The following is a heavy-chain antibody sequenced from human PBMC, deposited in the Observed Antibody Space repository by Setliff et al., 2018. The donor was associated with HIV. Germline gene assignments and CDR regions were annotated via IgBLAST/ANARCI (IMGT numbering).Heavy chain of an antibody. CDR2: IFYSGST. V-gene: IGHV4-39*01. Sequence: PSETLSLTCTVSGGSISSSGYYWGWIRQPPGKGLEWIGSIFYSGSTYYNPSLKSRVTISVDTSKSPFSLKLGSVTAADTAVYYCARHAGSRGYYPRPFDYWGQGTLVTVSS. CDR3: ARHAGSRGYYPRPFDY. D-gene: IGHD3-22*01. CDR1: GGSISSSGYY. J-gene: IGHJ4*02.